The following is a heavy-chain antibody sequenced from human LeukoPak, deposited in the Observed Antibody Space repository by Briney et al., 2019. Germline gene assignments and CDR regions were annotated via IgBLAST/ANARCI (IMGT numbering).Heavy chain of an antibody. CDR3: ARTDSSGYYYGNYYYGMDV. V-gene: IGHV1-8*01. J-gene: IGHJ6*02. CDR1: GYTFTSYD. CDR2: MNPNSGNT. D-gene: IGHD3-22*01. Sequence: ASVKVSCKASGYTFTSYDINWVRQATGQGLEWMGWMNPNSGNTGYAQKFQGRVTMTRNTSISTAYMELSSLRSEDTAVYCCARTDSSGYYYGNYYYGMDVWGQGTTVTVSS.